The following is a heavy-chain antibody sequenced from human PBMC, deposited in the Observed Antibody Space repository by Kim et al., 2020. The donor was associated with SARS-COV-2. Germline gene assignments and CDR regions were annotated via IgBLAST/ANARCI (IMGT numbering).Heavy chain of an antibody. V-gene: IGHV4-59*01. D-gene: IGHD3-10*01. CDR1: GGSISSYY. CDR2: IYYSGST. J-gene: IGHJ5*02. CDR3: ARGAPSYYYGSGDFDP. Sequence: SETLSLTCTVSGGSISSYYWSWIRQPPGKGLEWIGYIYYSGSTNYNPSLKSRVTISVDTSKNQFSLKLSSVTAADTAVYYCARGAPSYYYGSGDFDPWGQGTLVTVSS.